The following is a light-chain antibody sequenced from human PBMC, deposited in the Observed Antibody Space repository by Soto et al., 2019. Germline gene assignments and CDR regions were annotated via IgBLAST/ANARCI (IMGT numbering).Light chain of an antibody. CDR2: AAS. CDR3: QQYGSSPPT. Sequence: EIVLTQSPDTLSLSPGERATLFCRASQSVTDRYLAWYQRKPGQAPRLLIYAASSRATGIPDRFSGSGSGTDFTLTISRLEPEDFAMYYCQQYGSSPPTFGQGTKVDIK. CDR1: QSVTDRY. J-gene: IGKJ1*01. V-gene: IGKV3-20*01.